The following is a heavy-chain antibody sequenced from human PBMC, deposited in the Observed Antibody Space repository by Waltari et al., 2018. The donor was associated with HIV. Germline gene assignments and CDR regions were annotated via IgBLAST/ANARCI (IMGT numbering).Heavy chain of an antibody. CDR2: IDPRTSAT. V-gene: IGHV1-2*07. D-gene: IGHD5-12*01. Sequence: QVHLVQSGAEVKKAGASVKVSCQASEYIFTVDYIHWVRQAPGHGLEWLGWIDPRTSATNYGHKVRGRVTMSRDTSTSTLHMELYRLRPDDTAVYYCAKAVYGYHIDDWGQGTLVTVSS. CDR3: AKAVYGYHIDD. CDR1: EYIFTVDY. J-gene: IGHJ4*02.